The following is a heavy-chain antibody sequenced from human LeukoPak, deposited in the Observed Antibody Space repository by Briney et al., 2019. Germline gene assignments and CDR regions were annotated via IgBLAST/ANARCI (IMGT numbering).Heavy chain of an antibody. CDR3: ARASHDYGDYSHFDY. CDR1: GGSFSDYY. V-gene: IGHV4-34*12. J-gene: IGHJ4*02. Sequence: SETLSLTCAVYGGSFSDYYWTWIRQTPGKGLEWIGEVFHSGTTNYNPSLKTRVTISVDKSKNQFSLKLSSVTAADTAVYYCARASHDYGDYSHFDYWGQGTLVTVSS. CDR2: VFHSGTT. D-gene: IGHD4-17*01.